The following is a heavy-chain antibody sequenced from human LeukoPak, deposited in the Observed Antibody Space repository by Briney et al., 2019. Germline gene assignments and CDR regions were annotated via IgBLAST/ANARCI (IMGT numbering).Heavy chain of an antibody. Sequence: PSETLSLTCTVSGGSISSSSYYWGWIRQPPGKGLEWIGSIYYSGSTYYNPSLQSRVTISVDTSKNQFSLKLSSVTAADTAVYYCARHPVAYSSGKFDPWGQGTLVTVSS. CDR2: IYYSGST. V-gene: IGHV4-39*01. CDR1: GGSISSSSYY. CDR3: ARHPVAYSSGKFDP. J-gene: IGHJ5*02. D-gene: IGHD6-19*01.